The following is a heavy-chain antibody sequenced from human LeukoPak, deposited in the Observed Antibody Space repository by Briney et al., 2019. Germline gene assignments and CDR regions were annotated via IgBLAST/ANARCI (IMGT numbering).Heavy chain of an antibody. D-gene: IGHD3-10*01. Sequence: GGSLRLSCAASGFTFDDYAMHWVRQAPGKGLEWVSGISWNSGSIGYADSVKGRFTISRDNAKNSLYLQMNSLRAEDTALYYCAKSARGALLYWGQGTLVTVSS. CDR1: GFTFDDYA. V-gene: IGHV3-9*01. CDR2: ISWNSGSI. J-gene: IGHJ4*02. CDR3: AKSARGALLY.